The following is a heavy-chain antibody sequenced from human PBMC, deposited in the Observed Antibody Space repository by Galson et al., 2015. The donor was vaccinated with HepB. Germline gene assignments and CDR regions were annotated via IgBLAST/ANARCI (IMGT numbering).Heavy chain of an antibody. CDR2: ISWDGGST. V-gene: IGHV3-43*01. J-gene: IGHJ4*02. Sequence: SLRLSCAASGFTFDDYTMHWVRQAPGKGLEWVSLISWDGGSTYYADSVKGRFTISRDNSKNSQYLQMNSLRVDDTAIYYCARPGYGDYVVAHWGQGTMVTVAS. CDR3: ARPGYGDYVVAH. D-gene: IGHD4-17*01. CDR1: GFTFDDYT.